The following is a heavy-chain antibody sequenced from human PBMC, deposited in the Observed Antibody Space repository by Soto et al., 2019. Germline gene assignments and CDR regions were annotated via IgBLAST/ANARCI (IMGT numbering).Heavy chain of an antibody. Sequence: GGSLRLSCTASGFTFGDYAMSWFRQAPGKGLEWVGSTRSKAYGGTTEYAASVKGRFTISRDDSKSIAYLQMNSLKTEDTAVYYCTRDSSSWYNWFDPWGQGTLVTVSS. CDR1: GFTFGDYA. V-gene: IGHV3-49*03. CDR3: TRDSSSWYNWFDP. J-gene: IGHJ5*02. D-gene: IGHD6-13*01. CDR2: TRSKAYGGTT.